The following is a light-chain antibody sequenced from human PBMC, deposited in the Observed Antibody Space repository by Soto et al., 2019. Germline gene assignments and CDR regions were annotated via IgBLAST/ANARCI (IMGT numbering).Light chain of an antibody. J-gene: IGKJ2*02. CDR2: KAS. V-gene: IGKV1-5*03. Sequence: DIQMTQSPSTLSASVGDRVTITCRASQSISTWLAWYQQKPGKAPKLLIYKASTLESGVPSRFSGSGSGTEFTLTISSLQPDDFATYYCQQYNGYSPWTFRQGTKLEIK. CDR1: QSISTW. CDR3: QQYNGYSPWT.